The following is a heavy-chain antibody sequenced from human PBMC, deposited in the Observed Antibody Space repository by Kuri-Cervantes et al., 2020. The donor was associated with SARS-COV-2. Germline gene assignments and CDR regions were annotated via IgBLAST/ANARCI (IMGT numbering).Heavy chain of an antibody. J-gene: IGHJ4*02. Sequence: GESLKISCAASGFTFSTYAMHWARQAPGKGLEWVAVIWYDGSNKYYADSVKGRFTISRDNSKNTLYLQMNSLRAEDTAVYYCARERSGLDYWGQGTLVTVSS. CDR1: GFTFSTYA. V-gene: IGHV3-33*08. CDR2: IWYDGSNK. CDR3: ARERSGLDY. D-gene: IGHD3-3*01.